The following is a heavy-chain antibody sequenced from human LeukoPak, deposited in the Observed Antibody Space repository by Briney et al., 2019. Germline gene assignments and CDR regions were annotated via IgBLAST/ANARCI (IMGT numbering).Heavy chain of an antibody. V-gene: IGHV4-34*01. J-gene: IGHJ5*02. Sequence: PSETLSLTCAVYGGSFSGYYWSWIRQPPGKGLEWIGEINHSGSTNYNPSLKSRVTISVDTSKNQFSLKLSSVTAADTAVYYCATQPTYYDFWSGYPKWFDPWGQGTLVTVSS. CDR1: GGSFSGYY. CDR2: INHSGST. CDR3: ATQPTYYDFWSGYPKWFDP. D-gene: IGHD3-3*01.